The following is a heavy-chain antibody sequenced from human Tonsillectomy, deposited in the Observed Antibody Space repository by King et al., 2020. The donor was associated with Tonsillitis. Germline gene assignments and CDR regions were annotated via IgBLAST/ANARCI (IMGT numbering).Heavy chain of an antibody. J-gene: IGHJ3*02. V-gene: IGHV3-23*04. CDR1: GFTFSSYA. CDR3: ANMRVTTLTPYDAFDI. CDR2: IDDSAGDT. D-gene: IGHD4-11*01. Sequence: VQLVESGGGLIQPGGSLRLSCAASGFTFSSYAMSWVRQAPGKGLEWVSAIDDSAGDTYYADSVKGRFTISRDNSKNTLFLQMNSLRAEDTAVYYCANMRVTTLTPYDAFDIWGQGTMVTVSS.